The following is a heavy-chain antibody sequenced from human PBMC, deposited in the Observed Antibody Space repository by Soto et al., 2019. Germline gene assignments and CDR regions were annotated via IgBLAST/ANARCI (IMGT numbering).Heavy chain of an antibody. Sequence: QVQLQQWGAGLLKPSETLSLTCAVYGGSFSGYYWSWIRQPPGKGLEWIGEINHSGSTNYNPSLKSRVTISVDTSKNQFSLKLSSVTAADTAVYYCARFGDLSIPPGVGDYWGQGTLVTVSS. CDR1: GGSFSGYY. V-gene: IGHV4-34*01. CDR2: INHSGST. CDR3: ARFGDLSIPPGVGDY. J-gene: IGHJ4*02. D-gene: IGHD3-16*01.